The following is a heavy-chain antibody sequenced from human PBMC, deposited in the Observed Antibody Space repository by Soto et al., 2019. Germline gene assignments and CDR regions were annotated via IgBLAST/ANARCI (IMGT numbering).Heavy chain of an antibody. D-gene: IGHD3-3*01. CDR2: ISGSGGST. J-gene: IGHJ4*02. CDR1: GFTFSSYA. V-gene: IGHV3-23*01. CDR3: AKVADYDFWGGYYTATYFDY. Sequence: LRLSCAASGFTFSSYAMSWVCQAPGKGLEWVSAISGSGGSTYYADSVKGRFTISRDNSKNTLYLQMNSLRAEDTAVYYCAKVADYDFWGGYYTATYFDYWGQGTLVTVSS.